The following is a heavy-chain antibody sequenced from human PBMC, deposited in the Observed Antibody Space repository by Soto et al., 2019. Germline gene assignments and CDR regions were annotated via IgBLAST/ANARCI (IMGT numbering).Heavy chain of an antibody. CDR1: GFTFSSYA. CDR3: AKTGLIVRGVIITPHYGMDV. V-gene: IGHV3-23*01. D-gene: IGHD3-10*01. CDR2: ISGSGGST. Sequence: GGSLRLSCAASGFTFSSYAMSWVRQAPGKGLEWVSAISGSGGSTYYADSVKGRFTISRDNSKNTLYLQMNSLRAEDTAVYYCAKTGLIVRGVIITPHYGMDVWGQGTTVTVSS. J-gene: IGHJ6*02.